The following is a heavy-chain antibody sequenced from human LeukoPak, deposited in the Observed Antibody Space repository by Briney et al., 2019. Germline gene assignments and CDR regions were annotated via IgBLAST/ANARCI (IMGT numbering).Heavy chain of an antibody. V-gene: IGHV4-30-2*01. CDR1: GGSISSGGYS. CDR2: IYHSGST. J-gene: IGHJ4*02. CDR3: ARGGNGLLWFGESLYYFDY. Sequence: PSETLSLTCAVSGGSISSGGYSWSWIRQPPGKGLEWIGYIYHSGSTYYNPSLKSRVTISVDRSKNQFSLKLSSVTAADTAVYYCARGGNGLLWFGESLYYFDYWGQGTLVTVSS. D-gene: IGHD3-10*01.